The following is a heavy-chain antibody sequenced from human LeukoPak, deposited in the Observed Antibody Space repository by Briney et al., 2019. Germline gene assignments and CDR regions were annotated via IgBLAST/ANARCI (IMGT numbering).Heavy chain of an antibody. CDR3: ANQLELRTDFDY. CDR1: GFTFSTYT. Sequence: GGSLRLSCAASGFTFSTYTMYWVRHPPGKRLEWVSIIGNNGGGIHYADSVKGRFTISRDNSKNTLYLQMNSLRAEDTAVYYCANQLELRTDFDYWGQGTLVTVSS. D-gene: IGHD1-7*01. J-gene: IGHJ4*02. CDR2: IGNNGGGI. V-gene: IGHV3-23*01.